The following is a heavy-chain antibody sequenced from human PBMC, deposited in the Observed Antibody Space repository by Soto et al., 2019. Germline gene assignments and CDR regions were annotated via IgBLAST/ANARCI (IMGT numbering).Heavy chain of an antibody. CDR3: ARATTFPGKAAAGRGGDNWLDP. V-gene: IGHV4-4*02. CDR2: IYHSGST. Sequence: SETLSLTCAVSSGSISSSNWWSWVRQPPGKGLEWIGEIYHSGSTNYNPSLKSRVTISVDKSKNQFSLKLSSVTAADTAVYYCARATTFPGKAAAGRGGDNWLDPGGQGTLVTVSS. J-gene: IGHJ5*02. D-gene: IGHD6-13*01. CDR1: SGSISSSNW.